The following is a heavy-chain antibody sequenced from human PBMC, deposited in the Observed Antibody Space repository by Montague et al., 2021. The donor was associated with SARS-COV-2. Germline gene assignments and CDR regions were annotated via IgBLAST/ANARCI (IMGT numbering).Heavy chain of an antibody. CDR3: ARLGFVELWLNLGWFDP. J-gene: IGHJ5*02. CDR1: GDSIRSSGYY. CDR2: VYYSGST. V-gene: IGHV4-39*01. D-gene: IGHD3-16*02. Sequence: SETLSLTCSVSGDSIRSSGYYWGWIRQPPGKGLEWIGTVYYSGSTNYNPSLKSRVTMPVDTSKNQFSLELRSVTAADTAVYCCARLGFVELWLNLGWFDPWG.